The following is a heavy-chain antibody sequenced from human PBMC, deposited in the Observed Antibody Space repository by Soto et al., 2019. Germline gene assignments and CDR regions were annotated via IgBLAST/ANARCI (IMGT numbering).Heavy chain of an antibody. J-gene: IGHJ4*02. CDR2: IIPIFGTA. Sequence: GASVKVSCKASGGTFSSYAISWVRQAPGQGLEWMGGIIPIFGTANYAQKFQGRVTISRDTSARTAYMELSSLRSEDTAVYYCARAGDYYDSSGYSTYFDYWGQGTLVTVSS. CDR1: GGTFSSYA. D-gene: IGHD3-22*01. CDR3: ARAGDYYDSSGYSTYFDY. V-gene: IGHV1-69*05.